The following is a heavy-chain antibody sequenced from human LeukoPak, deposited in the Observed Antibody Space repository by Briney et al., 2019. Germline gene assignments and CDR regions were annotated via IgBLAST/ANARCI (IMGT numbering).Heavy chain of an antibody. CDR1: GFTVSSNG. J-gene: IGHJ4*02. CDR3: ARWSSHVDC. Sequence: GGSLRLSCAASGFTVSSNGVSWVRQAPGQGLEWVSVIHGDGSTNYADSVKGRFTISRDNSMNTLFLQMNSLRAEDTAVYYCARWSSHVDCWGPGTLVTVSS. V-gene: IGHV3-66*01. CDR2: IHGDGST.